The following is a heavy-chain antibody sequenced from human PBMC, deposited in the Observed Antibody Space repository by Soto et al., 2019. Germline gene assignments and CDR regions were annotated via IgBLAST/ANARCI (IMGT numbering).Heavy chain of an antibody. J-gene: IGHJ4*02. CDR1: GFTFSSYG. V-gene: IGHV3-30*18. CDR3: AKVDPADSSGWYVLFIDY. CDR2: ISYDGSNK. D-gene: IGHD6-19*01. Sequence: QVQLVESGGGVVQPGRSLRLSCAASGFTFSSYGMHWVRQAPGKGLEGVAVISYDGSNKYYADSVKGRFTISRDNSKNTLYLQMNSLRAEDTAVYYCAKVDPADSSGWYVLFIDYWGQGTLVTVSS.